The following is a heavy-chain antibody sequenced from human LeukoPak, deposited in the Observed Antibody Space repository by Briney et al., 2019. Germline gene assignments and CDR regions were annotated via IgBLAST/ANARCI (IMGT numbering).Heavy chain of an antibody. D-gene: IGHD3-22*01. CDR2: ISGSGGTT. J-gene: IGHJ4*02. CDR3: AKTNGYYSD. Sequence: XGSLRLSCAASGFTFSSYGMNWVRQAPGKGVEWVSGISGSGGTTYYAASVKGRFTISRDNSKNSLSLQVSSLRAEDTAVYYCAKTNGYYSDWGQGTLVTVSS. CDR1: GFTFSSYG. V-gene: IGHV3-23*01.